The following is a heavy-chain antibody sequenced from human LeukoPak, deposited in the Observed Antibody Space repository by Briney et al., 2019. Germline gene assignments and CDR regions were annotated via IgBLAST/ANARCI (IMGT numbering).Heavy chain of an antibody. J-gene: IGHJ4*02. D-gene: IGHD3-10*01. Sequence: GGSLRLSYAASGFTFNSFPMHWVRQAPGKGLEWVGLISFDGSDKSYADSVEGRFTISRDNSKNTLYLQMNSLSAEDTAVYYCARVLGFGSPPAYWGQGTLVSVSS. CDR2: ISFDGSDK. V-gene: IGHV3-30*04. CDR3: ARVLGFGSPPAY. CDR1: GFTFNSFP.